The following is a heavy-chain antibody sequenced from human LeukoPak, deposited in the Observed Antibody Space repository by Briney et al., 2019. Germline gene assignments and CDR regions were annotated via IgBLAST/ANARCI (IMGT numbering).Heavy chain of an antibody. D-gene: IGHD6-13*01. CDR2: IYYSGST. CDR1: GGSISSSSYY. J-gene: IGHJ4*02. Sequence: PSETLSLTCTVSGGSISSSSYYWGWIRQPPGKGLEWIGSIYYSGSTYYNPSLKSRVTTSVDTSNNQFSLKLSAVTAADTAVYYCASGSGIAAAGIPVFDWGQGTLVTVSS. CDR3: ASGSGIAAAGIPVFD. V-gene: IGHV4-39*01.